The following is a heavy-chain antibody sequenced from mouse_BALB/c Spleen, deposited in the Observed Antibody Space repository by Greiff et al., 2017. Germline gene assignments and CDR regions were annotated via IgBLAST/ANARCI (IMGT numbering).Heavy chain of an antibody. Sequence: EVMLVESGGGLVKPGGSLKLSCAASGFTFSSYAMSWVRQTPEKRLEWVASISSGGSTYYPDSVKGRFTISRDNARNILYLQMSSLRSEDTAMYYCARAGPLYYFDYWGQGTTLTVSS. CDR1: GFTFSSYA. V-gene: IGHV5-6-5*01. J-gene: IGHJ2*01. CDR3: ARAGPLYYFDY. CDR2: ISSGGST.